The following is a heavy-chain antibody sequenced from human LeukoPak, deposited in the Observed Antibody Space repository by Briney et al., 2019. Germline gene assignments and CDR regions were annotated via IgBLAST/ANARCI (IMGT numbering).Heavy chain of an antibody. CDR2: ISGSGGST. V-gene: IGHV3-23*01. Sequence: PGGSLRLSCAASGFTFSSYAMSWVRQAPGKGLEWVSAISGSGGSTYYADSVKGRFTISRDNSKNTLYLQMNSLRAEDTAVYYCAKNPYKYLATPGSFGDYWGQGTLVTVSS. CDR3: AKNPYKYLATPGSFGDY. J-gene: IGHJ4*02. CDR1: GFTFSSYA. D-gene: IGHD3-10*01.